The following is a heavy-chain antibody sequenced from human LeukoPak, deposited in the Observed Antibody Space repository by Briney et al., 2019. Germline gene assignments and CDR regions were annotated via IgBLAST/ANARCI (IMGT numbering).Heavy chain of an antibody. CDR3: ARDGQKGNYYYYYYMDV. V-gene: IGHV3-21*01. CDR2: ISSSSSYI. D-gene: IGHD3-10*01. CDR1: GFTFSSYS. J-gene: IGHJ6*03. Sequence: GGSLRLSCAASGFTFSSYSMNWVRQAPGKGLEWVSSISSSSSYIYYADSVKGRFTISRDNAKNSLYLQMNSLRAEDTAVYYCARDGQKGNYYYYYYMDVWGKGTTVTVSS.